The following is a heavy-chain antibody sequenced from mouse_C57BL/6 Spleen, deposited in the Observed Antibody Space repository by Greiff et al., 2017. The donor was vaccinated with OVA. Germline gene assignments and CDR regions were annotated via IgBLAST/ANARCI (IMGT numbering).Heavy chain of an antibody. J-gene: IGHJ4*01. CDR2: IDPSDSYT. CDR1: GYTFTSYW. Sequence: VQLQQPGAELVKPGASVKLSCKASGYTFTSYWMQWVKQRPGQGLEWIGEIDPSDSYTNYNQKFKGKATLTVDTSSSTAYMQLSSLTSEDSAVYYCARLYYGYDDEDYYAMDYWGQGTSVTVSS. D-gene: IGHD2-2*01. V-gene: IGHV1-50*01. CDR3: ARLYYGYDDEDYYAMDY.